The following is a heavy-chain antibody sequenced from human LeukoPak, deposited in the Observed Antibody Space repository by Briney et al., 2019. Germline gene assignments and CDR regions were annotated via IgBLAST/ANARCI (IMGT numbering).Heavy chain of an antibody. D-gene: IGHD2-21*02. Sequence: GGSLRLSCAASGFTFSSYSMNWVRQAPGEGLEWVSSISSSSSYIYYADSVKGRFTISRDNAKNSLYLQMNSLRAEDTAVYYCARDGPGCGGDCYSSYWGQGTLVTVSS. CDR2: ISSSSSYI. V-gene: IGHV3-21*01. CDR1: GFTFSSYS. CDR3: ARDGPGCGGDCYSSY. J-gene: IGHJ4*02.